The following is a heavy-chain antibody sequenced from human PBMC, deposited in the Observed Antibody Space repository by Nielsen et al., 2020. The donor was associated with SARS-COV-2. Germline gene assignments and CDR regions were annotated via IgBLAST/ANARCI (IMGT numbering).Heavy chain of an antibody. D-gene: IGHD6-13*01. V-gene: IGHV3-23*01. CDR3: AKLAAAGTSDY. Sequence: GESLKISCAASGFTFSSYAMSWVRQAPGKGLEWVSAISGSGGSTYYADSVKDRFTISRDNSKNTLYLQMNSLRAEDTAVYYCAKLAAAGTSDYWGQGTLVTVSS. CDR2: ISGSGGST. J-gene: IGHJ4*02. CDR1: GFTFSSYA.